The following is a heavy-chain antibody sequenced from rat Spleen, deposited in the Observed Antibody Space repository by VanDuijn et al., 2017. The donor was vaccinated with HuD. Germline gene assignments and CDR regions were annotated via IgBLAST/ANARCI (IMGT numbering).Heavy chain of an antibody. Sequence: EVQLVESGGGLVQPGGSLKLSCVASGFTFNNYWMTWIRQAPGKGLEWVATISYDGSSTYYRDSVKGRFTISRDNAKSTLYLQMNSLRSEDTATYYCARSANYYSGPLDYWGQGVMVTVSS. CDR2: ISYDGSST. CDR1: GFTFNNYW. D-gene: IGHD1-1*01. CDR3: ARSANYYSGPLDY. J-gene: IGHJ2*01. V-gene: IGHV5-31*01.